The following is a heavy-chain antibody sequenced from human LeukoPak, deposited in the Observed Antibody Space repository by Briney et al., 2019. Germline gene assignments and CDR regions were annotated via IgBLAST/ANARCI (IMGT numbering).Heavy chain of an antibody. Sequence: PGGSLRLSCAASGFTFSDYYMSWIRQAPGKGLEWVSYISSSGSTIYYADFVKGRFTISRDNAKNSLYLQMNSLRAEDTAVYYCARDQVLYSNYDGYYGMDVWGQGTTVTVSS. D-gene: IGHD4-11*01. CDR3: ARDQVLYSNYDGYYGMDV. CDR2: ISSSGSTI. V-gene: IGHV3-11*01. CDR1: GFTFSDYY. J-gene: IGHJ6*02.